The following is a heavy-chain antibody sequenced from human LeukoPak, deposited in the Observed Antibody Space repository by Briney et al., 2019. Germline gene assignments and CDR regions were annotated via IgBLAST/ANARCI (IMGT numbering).Heavy chain of an antibody. CDR3: ARDDYGDYVAFGTSPYYYYYYGMDV. Sequence: PGGSLRLSCAASGFTFSSYSMNWVRQAPGKGLEWVSSISSSSSYIYYADSVKGRFTISRDNAKNTLYLQMNSLRAEDTAVYYCARDDYGDYVAFGTSPYYYYYYGMDVWGQGTTVTVSS. V-gene: IGHV3-21*01. CDR2: ISSSSSYI. CDR1: GFTFSSYS. D-gene: IGHD4-17*01. J-gene: IGHJ6*02.